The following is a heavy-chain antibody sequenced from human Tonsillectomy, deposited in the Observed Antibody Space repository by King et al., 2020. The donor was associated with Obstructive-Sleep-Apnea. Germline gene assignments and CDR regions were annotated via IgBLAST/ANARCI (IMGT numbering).Heavy chain of an antibody. CDR3: ARQDETNESYYLGY. D-gene: IGHD1-26*01. CDR2: IYHTGSTKSS. Sequence: QLQESGPGLVKPSGTLSLTCAVSGGSISSGNWWSWVRQSPRKGLEWIGEIYHTGSTKSSNYNPSLKSRVSISVDKSKNQLSLKLSSVTAADTAMYYCARQDETNESYYLGYWGQGALVTVSS. CDR1: GGSISSGNW. V-gene: IGHV4-4*02. J-gene: IGHJ4*02.